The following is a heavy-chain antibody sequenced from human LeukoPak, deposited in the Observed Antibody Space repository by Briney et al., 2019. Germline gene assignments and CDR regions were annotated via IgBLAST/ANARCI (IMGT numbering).Heavy chain of an antibody. J-gene: IGHJ6*03. CDR1: GYTFTGYY. D-gene: IGHD4-17*01. CDR2: INPNIGGT. V-gene: IGHV1-2*02. Sequence: ASVKVSCKASGYTFTGYYMHWVRQAPGQGLEWMGWINPNIGGTNNAQKFQGRVTMTRDTSISTAYVELNRLRSDDTAVYYCARGDYARDYYYMDVWGKGTTVTVSS. CDR3: ARGDYARDYYYMDV.